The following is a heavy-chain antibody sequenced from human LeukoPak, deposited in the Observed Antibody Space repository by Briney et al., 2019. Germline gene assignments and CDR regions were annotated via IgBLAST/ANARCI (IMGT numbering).Heavy chain of an antibody. CDR3: ARDRYCSGGSCYYFDY. Sequence: ASVKVSCKASGYTFNSYGISWVRQAPGQGLEWMGWISAYNGNTNYAQKLQGRVTMTTDTSTSTAYMELRSLRSDDTAVYYCARDRYCSGGSCYYFDYWGQGTLVTVSS. V-gene: IGHV1-18*01. J-gene: IGHJ4*02. CDR2: ISAYNGNT. D-gene: IGHD2-15*01. CDR1: GYTFNSYG.